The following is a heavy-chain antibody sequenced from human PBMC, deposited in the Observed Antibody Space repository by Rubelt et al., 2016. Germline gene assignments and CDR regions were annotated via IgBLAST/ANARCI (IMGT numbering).Heavy chain of an antibody. Sequence: GGSLRLSCAASGFTFSSYGMHWVRQAPGKGLEWVAFIRYDGSNKYYADSVKGRFTISRDNSKNTLYLQMNSLRAEDTAVYYCAKTQNYYDSSGYYFDYWGQGTLVTVSS. CDR2: IRYDGSNK. CDR3: AKTQNYYDSSGYYFDY. D-gene: IGHD3-22*01. J-gene: IGHJ4*02. CDR1: GFTFSSYG. V-gene: IGHV3-30*02.